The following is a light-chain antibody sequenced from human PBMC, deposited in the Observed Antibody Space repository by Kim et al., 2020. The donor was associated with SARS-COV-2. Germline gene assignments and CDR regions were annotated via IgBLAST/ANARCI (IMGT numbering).Light chain of an antibody. CDR2: GAS. J-gene: IGKJ4*01. CDR3: QQYSNWPLT. V-gene: IGKV3-15*01. CDR1: QSVSIN. Sequence: VSHVEGPPLSSRASQSVSINLAWYQQKPGQGPRLLIYGASTRATGIPARFSGIGSGTEFTLTISSLQSEDFAVYYCQQYSNWPLTFGGGTKVDIK.